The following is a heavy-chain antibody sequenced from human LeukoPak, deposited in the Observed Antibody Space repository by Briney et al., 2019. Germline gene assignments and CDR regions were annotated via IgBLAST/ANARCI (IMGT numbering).Heavy chain of an antibody. CDR2: ISSSGSTI. D-gene: IGHD5-24*01. CDR3: ASSRDGYNWRDFDY. CDR1: GFTFSSYE. J-gene: IGHJ4*02. V-gene: IGHV3-48*03. Sequence: GGSLRLSCAASGFTFSSYEMNWVRQAPGKGLEWVSYISSSGSTIYYADSVKGQFTISRDNAKNSLYLQMNSLRAEDTAVYYCASSRDGYNWRDFDYWGQGTLVTVSS.